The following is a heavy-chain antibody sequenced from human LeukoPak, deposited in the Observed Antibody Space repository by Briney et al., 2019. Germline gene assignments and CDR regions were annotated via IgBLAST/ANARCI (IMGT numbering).Heavy chain of an antibody. D-gene: IGHD3-22*01. CDR2: IIPIFGTA. CDR3: AREAAMVYYYDSSGQTEFDY. V-gene: IGHV1-69*13. Sequence: SVKVSCKASGGTFSSYAISWVRQAPGQGLEWMGGIIPIFGTANYAQKFQGRVTITADESTSTAYMELSSLGSEDTAVYYCAREAAMVYYYDSSGQTEFDYWGQGTLVTVSS. J-gene: IGHJ4*02. CDR1: GGTFSSYA.